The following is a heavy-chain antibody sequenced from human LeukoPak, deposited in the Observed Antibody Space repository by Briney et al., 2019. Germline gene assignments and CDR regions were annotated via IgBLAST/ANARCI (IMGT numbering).Heavy chain of an antibody. CDR2: ISWNSGSI. D-gene: IGHD3-16*01. J-gene: IGHJ4*02. Sequence: PGRSLRLSCAASGFTFDDYAMHWVRQAPGKGLEWVSGISWNSGSIGYADSVKGRFTISRDNAKNSLYLQMNSLRAEDTALYYCAKGLGYFDYGGQGTPVTVSS. CDR1: GFTFDDYA. V-gene: IGHV3-9*01. CDR3: AKGLGYFDY.